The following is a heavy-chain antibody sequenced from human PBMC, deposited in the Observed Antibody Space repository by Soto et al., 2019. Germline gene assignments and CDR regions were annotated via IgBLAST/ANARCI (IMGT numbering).Heavy chain of an antibody. CDR2: ISGSGGST. D-gene: IGHD3-3*01. CDR1: GFTFSSYA. CDR3: SKDGSTTGDFWSGYYLYYYYGMDV. V-gene: IGHV3-23*01. J-gene: IGHJ6*02. Sequence: GGSMRLSCAASGFTFSSYAMSCDRQAPGKGLEWVSAISGSGGSTYYADSVKGRLTISRDNSKNTLYLQMNSLRAEDTAVYYCSKDGSTTGDFWSGYYLYYYYGMDVWGQGTTVTVSS.